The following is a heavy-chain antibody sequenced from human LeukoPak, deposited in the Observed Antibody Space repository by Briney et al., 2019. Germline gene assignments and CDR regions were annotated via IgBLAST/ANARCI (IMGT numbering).Heavy chain of an antibody. V-gene: IGHV4-34*01. Sequence: SETLSLXCAVSGGSFSGYYWSWIRQPPGKGLEWIGEINHSGRTNDNTSLKSRVTMSIDTSKNQFSLNLTSVTAAGTAVYYCARAGVVAYHLYYLHMDVWGKGTTVTVSS. CDR2: INHSGRT. CDR3: ARAGVVAYHLYYLHMDV. D-gene: IGHD2-2*01. CDR1: GGSFSGYY. J-gene: IGHJ6*03.